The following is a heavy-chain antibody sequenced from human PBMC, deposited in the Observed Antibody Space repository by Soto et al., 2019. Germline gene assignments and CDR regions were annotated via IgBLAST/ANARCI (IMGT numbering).Heavy chain of an antibody. CDR3: ARVSIAVAGIAYYFDY. D-gene: IGHD6-19*01. CDR1: GFSFSSCA. J-gene: IGHJ4*02. CDR2: VSHDGSNK. Sequence: QVRLVESGGGVVQPGRSLRLSCAASGFSFSSCAMHWVRQARGKGLEWVAVVSHDGSNKYYADSVKGRVTISRDNSINTVYLQMNSLRAEDTAVYYCARVSIAVAGIAYYFDYWGQGTLVTVSS. V-gene: IGHV3-30-3*01.